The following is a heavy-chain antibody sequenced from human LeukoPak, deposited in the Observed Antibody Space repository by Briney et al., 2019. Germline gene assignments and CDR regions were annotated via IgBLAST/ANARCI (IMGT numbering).Heavy chain of an antibody. D-gene: IGHD3-10*01. J-gene: IGHJ4*02. CDR3: ARADYYGSGASTDY. CDR2: IYHSGST. V-gene: IGHV4-38-2*01. CDR1: GYSISSGYY. Sequence: PSETLSLTCAVSGYSISSGYYWGWIRQPPGKGLEWIGSIYHSGSTYYNRSLKSRVTISVDTSKNQFSLKLSSVTAADTAVYHCARADYYGSGASTDYWGQGTLVTVSS.